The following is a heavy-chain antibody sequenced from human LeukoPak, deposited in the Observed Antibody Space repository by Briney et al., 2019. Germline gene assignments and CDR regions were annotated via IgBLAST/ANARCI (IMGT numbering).Heavy chain of an antibody. CDR2: INPNSGGT. CDR3: ARDGGYSYGLYYFDH. V-gene: IGHV1-2*02. Sequence: ASVKVSCKASGYTFTGYYMHWVRQAPGQGLEWMGWINPNSGGTNYAQKLQGRVTMTRDTSISTAYMELSRLRSDDTAVYYCARDGGYSYGLYYFDHWGQGTLVTVSS. D-gene: IGHD5-18*01. CDR1: GYTFTGYY. J-gene: IGHJ4*02.